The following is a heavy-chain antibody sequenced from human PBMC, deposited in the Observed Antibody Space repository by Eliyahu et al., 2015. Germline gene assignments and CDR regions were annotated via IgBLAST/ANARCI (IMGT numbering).Heavy chain of an antibody. CDR3: ARHSYGYFDS. J-gene: IGHJ4*02. CDR1: GFTFSIYW. V-gene: IGHV3-7*02. CDR2: VKQDGSER. Sequence: EVQLVESGGGLVQPGGSLRLSCAAXGFTFSIYWMSWVRQAPGKGLELVANVKQDGSERDSVDSVKGRFTISRDNARNSVYLQMNSLRAEDTAVYYCARHSYGYFDSWGQGTLVTVSS. D-gene: IGHD3-16*01.